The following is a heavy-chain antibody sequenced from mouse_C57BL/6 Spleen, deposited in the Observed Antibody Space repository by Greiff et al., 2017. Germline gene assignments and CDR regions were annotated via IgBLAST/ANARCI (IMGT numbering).Heavy chain of an antibody. J-gene: IGHJ3*01. Sequence: VQLKESGAELVRPGASVKLSCTASGFNIKDDYMHWVKQRPEQGLEWIGWIDPENGDTEYASKFQGKATITADTSSNTAYLQLSSLTSEDTAVYYGTCNPRFAYWGQGTLVTVSA. CDR3: TCNPRFAY. V-gene: IGHV14-4*01. CDR1: GFNIKDDY. CDR2: IDPENGDT. D-gene: IGHD2-1*01.